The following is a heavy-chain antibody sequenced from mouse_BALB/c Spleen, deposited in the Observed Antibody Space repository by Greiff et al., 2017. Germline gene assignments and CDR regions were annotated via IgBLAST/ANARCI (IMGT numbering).Heavy chain of an antibody. CDR1: GYTCTDYN. Sequence: VQLKQSGPELVKPGASVKISCKASGYTCTDYNMPWVKQSHGKSLEWIGYIYPYNDGTGYNQKFKSKATLTVDNSSSTAYIELRSLTSEDSAVYYCARVDGYEVMDYWGQGTSVPVSS. CDR2: IYPYNDGT. J-gene: IGHJ4*01. CDR3: ARVDGYEVMDY. V-gene: IGHV1S29*02. D-gene: IGHD2-2*01.